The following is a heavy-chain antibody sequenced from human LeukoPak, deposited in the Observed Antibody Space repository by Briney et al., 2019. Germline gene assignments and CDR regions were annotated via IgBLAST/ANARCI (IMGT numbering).Heavy chain of an antibody. Sequence: ASVKVSCKASGGTFSSYTISWVRQAPGQGLEWMGRIIPILGIANYAQKFQGRVTITADKSTSTAYVELSSLRSKDTAVYYCARGFERGKYGSGSYAFDYRGQGTLVTVSS. V-gene: IGHV1-69*02. CDR1: GGTFSSYT. D-gene: IGHD3-10*01. CDR3: ARGFERGKYGSGSYAFDY. CDR2: IIPILGIA. J-gene: IGHJ4*02.